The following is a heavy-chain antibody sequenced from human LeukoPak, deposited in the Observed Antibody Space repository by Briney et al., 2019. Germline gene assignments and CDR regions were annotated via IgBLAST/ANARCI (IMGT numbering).Heavy chain of an antibody. J-gene: IGHJ3*02. D-gene: IGHD3-22*01. CDR3: AKDRITMIVVEPDAFDI. CDR2: ISGSGGST. CDR1: GFTFSSYA. Sequence: WGSLRLSCAASGFTFSSYAMSWVGQAPGKGLEWVSAISGSGGSTYYADSVKGRFTISRDNSKNTLYLQMNSLRAEDTAVYYCAKDRITMIVVEPDAFDIWGQGTMVTVSS. V-gene: IGHV3-23*01.